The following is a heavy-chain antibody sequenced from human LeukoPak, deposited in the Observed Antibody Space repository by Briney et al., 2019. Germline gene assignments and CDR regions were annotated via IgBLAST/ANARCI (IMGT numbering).Heavy chain of an antibody. CDR3: AKDADDLGDYLLHY. Sequence: GGSLRLSCAASGFTFTNYVMSWVRQTPGKGLEWVSGISRFGDSTYYTDSVKGRFTISRDNSQNTLFLQLNRLTAEDTAIYYCAKDADDLGDYLLHYWGQGTVVTVSS. D-gene: IGHD4-17*01. CDR1: GFTFTNYV. J-gene: IGHJ4*02. CDR2: ISRFGDST. V-gene: IGHV3-23*01.